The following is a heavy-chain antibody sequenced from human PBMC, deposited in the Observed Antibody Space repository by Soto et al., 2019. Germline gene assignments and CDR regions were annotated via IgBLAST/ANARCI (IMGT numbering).Heavy chain of an antibody. CDR2: FDPEGGEI. J-gene: IGHJ4*02. CDR1: GYSLRELS. Sequence: ASVKVSCKVFGYSLRELSMHWVRQAPGKGLEWMGGFDPEGGEIIYAQKFQGRVTMADDTSTDTAYMELRSLRSEDTAVFYCAARLRRHGLRYYYDFWGQGTLVTVSS. CDR3: AARLRRHGLRYYYDF. V-gene: IGHV1-24*01. D-gene: IGHD3-10*01.